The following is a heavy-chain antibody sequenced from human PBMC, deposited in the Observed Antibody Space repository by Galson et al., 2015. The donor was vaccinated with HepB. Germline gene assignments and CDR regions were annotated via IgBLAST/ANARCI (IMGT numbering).Heavy chain of an antibody. CDR2: IYSGGST. J-gene: IGHJ3*02. Sequence: SLRLSCAASGFTVSSNYMSWVRQAPGKGLEWVSVIYSGGSTYYADSVKGRFTISRDNSKNTLYLQMNSLRAEDTAVYYCARAPTTVVTLAFDIWGQGTMVTVSS. CDR3: ARAPTTVVTLAFDI. V-gene: IGHV3-53*01. CDR1: GFTVSSNY. D-gene: IGHD4-23*01.